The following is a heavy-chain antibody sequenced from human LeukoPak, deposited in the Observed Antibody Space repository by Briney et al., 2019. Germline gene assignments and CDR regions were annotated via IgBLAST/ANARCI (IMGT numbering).Heavy chain of an antibody. CDR1: GFTFSSYG. Sequence: GGSLRLSCAPSGFTFSSYGMHWVRQAPGKGLEWVALIWYDGSNEYYADSVKGRFTISRDNSKNTLYLQMNSLRAEDTAVYYCARERLPYYYGMDVWGQGTTVTVS. CDR3: ARERLPYYYGMDV. V-gene: IGHV3-33*01. J-gene: IGHJ6*02. CDR2: IWYDGSNE.